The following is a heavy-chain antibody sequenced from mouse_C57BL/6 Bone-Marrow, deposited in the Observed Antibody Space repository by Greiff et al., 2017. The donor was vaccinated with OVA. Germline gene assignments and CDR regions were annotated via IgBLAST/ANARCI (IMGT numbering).Heavy chain of an antibody. J-gene: IGHJ4*01. V-gene: IGHV1-81*01. CDR3: ARAYSNYAMDY. Sequence: VKVVESGAELARPGASVKLSCKASGYTFTSYGISWVKQRTGQGLEWIGEIYPRSGNTYYNEKFKGKATLTADKSSSTAYMELRSLTSEDSAVYFCARAYSNYAMDYWGQGTSVTVSS. CDR1: GYTFTSYG. CDR2: IYPRSGNT. D-gene: IGHD2-5*01.